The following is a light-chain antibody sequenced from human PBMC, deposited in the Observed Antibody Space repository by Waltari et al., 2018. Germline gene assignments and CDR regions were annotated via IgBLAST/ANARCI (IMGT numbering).Light chain of an antibody. J-gene: IGKJ1*01. Sequence: ELMFPQSPATLSLSPGERSTLSCRASQSLSKYLAWYQQKPGQAPRLLIYGASSRATGIPDRFSGSGSGTDFSLTISRLEPQDFAVYYCQHYVRLPATFGQGTKVEIK. V-gene: IGKV3-20*01. CDR2: GAS. CDR3: QHYVRLPAT. CDR1: QSLSKY.